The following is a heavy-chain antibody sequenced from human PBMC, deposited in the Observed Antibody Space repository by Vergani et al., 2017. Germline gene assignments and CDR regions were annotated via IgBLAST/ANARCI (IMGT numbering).Heavy chain of an antibody. CDR2: IHHSGDT. CDR1: DSSIMTNPY. J-gene: IGHJ3*01. Sequence: QVQLQESGPGLVKPSETLTLTCDVSDSSIMTNPYWGWFRQSPGKGLEWIGCIHHSGDTHYTSSLKSRVSISIVSSSKFSLSLTSVTAADTAIYFCARRSGGYYSGGKVHPLRTAFDVWGHGTVVTVSS. V-gene: IGHV4-38-2*01. CDR3: ARRSGGYYSGGKVHPLRTAFDV. D-gene: IGHD2-15*01.